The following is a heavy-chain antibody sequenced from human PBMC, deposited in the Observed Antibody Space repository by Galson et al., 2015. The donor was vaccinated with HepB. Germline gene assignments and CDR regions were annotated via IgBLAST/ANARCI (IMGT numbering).Heavy chain of an antibody. CDR3: ASCYFYDSSGFYPFYALDV. J-gene: IGHJ6*02. Sequence: SVKVSCKASGVTFNNYFIAWVRQAPGQGLEWMGGIIPKFGTADYAQKFQDTVTITADKSTSTVYMELSSLRSEDTATYYCASCYFYDSSGFYPFYALDVWGQGTTVTVSS. CDR2: IIPKFGTA. V-gene: IGHV1-69*06. D-gene: IGHD3-22*01. CDR1: GVTFNNYF.